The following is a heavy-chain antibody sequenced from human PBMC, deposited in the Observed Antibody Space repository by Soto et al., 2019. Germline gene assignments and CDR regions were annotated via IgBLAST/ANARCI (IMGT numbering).Heavy chain of an antibody. V-gene: IGHV4-59*01. CDR3: ARDRMQGGMDV. Sequence: PSETLSLSCTVSGVSLSRYYWSWIRQPPGKGLEWIGYIYYSGSTNYNPSLKSRVTISVDTSKNQFSLKLSSVTAADTVVYYCARDRMQGGMDVWGQGTTVTVSS. CDR2: IYYSGST. J-gene: IGHJ6*02. CDR1: GVSLSRYY.